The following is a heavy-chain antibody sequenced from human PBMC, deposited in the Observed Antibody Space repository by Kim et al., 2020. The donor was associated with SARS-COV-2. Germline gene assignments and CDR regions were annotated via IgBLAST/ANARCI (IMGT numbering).Heavy chain of an antibody. CDR1: GFTVSSEA. CDR3: AKGIKERGGSIVSD. D-gene: IGHD2-15*01. J-gene: IGHJ1*01. Sequence: GGSLRLSCAASGFTVSSEAMTWVRQTPAKGLEWVAIIDVTGESTHYADSVEGRSTISRDNSKNTLYLQMNSLRADDTAVYYCAKGIKERGGSIVSDWG. CDR2: IDVTGEST. V-gene: IGHV3-23*01.